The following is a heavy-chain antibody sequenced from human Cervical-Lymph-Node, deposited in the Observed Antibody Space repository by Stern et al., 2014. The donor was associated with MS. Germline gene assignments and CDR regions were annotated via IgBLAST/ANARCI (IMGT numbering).Heavy chain of an antibody. J-gene: IGHJ4*02. V-gene: IGHV1-69*01. CDR1: GGTFSSYA. Sequence: QVQLVQPGAEVKKPGSSVKVSCKASGGTFSSYAISWVRQAPGQGLEWMGGIIPIFGTATYAQKIQGRVTITADESTSTAYMELSSLRSEDTAVYYCVFAAAVHPTSDYWGQGTLVTVSS. CDR3: VFAAAVHPTSDY. D-gene: IGHD6-13*01. CDR2: IIPIFGTA.